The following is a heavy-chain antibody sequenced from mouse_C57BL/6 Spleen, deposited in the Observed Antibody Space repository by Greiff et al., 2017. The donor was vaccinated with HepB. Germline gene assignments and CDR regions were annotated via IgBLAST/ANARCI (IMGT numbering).Heavy chain of an antibody. CDR2: ISGGGGNT. V-gene: IGHV5-9*01. CDR1: GFTFSSYT. CDR3: ARHRPFDY. Sequence: EVKVEESGGGLVKPGGSLKLSCAASGFTFSSYTMSWVRQTPEKRLEWVATISGGGGNTYYPDSVKGRFTISRDNAKNTLYLQMSSLRSEDTALYYCARHRPFDYWGQGTTLTVSS. J-gene: IGHJ2*01.